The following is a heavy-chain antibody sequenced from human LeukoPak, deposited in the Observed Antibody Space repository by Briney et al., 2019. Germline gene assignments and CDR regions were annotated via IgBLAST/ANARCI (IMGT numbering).Heavy chain of an antibody. CDR1: GFTFSSYW. CDR2: IKQDGSEK. Sequence: PGGSLRLSCAASGFTFSSYWMSWVRQARGKGLEWVANIKQDGSEKYYVDSVKGRFTISRDNAKNSLYLQMNSLRAEDTAVYYCASLSSSWYFLYWGQGTLVTVSS. J-gene: IGHJ4*02. V-gene: IGHV3-7*01. D-gene: IGHD6-13*01. CDR3: ASLSSSWYFLY.